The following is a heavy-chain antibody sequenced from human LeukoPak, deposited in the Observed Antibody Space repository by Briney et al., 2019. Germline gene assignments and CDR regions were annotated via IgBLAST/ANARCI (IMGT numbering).Heavy chain of an antibody. J-gene: IGHJ4*02. CDR1: GYSISNGYY. V-gene: IGHV4-38-2*02. Sequence: MPSETLSLTCTVSGYSISNGYYWDWIRQPPGRGLEWIGNIYRSGSTSYNPSLKSRVAISVDTSKNRFSLKVNSVTAADTAVYYCARRHSSGWFYYWGQGTLVTVSS. CDR3: ARRHSSGWFYY. CDR2: IYRSGST. D-gene: IGHD6-19*01.